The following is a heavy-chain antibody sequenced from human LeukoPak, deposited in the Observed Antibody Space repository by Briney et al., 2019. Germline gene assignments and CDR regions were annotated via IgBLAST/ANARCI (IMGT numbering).Heavy chain of an antibody. J-gene: IGHJ4*02. CDR2: ISGSGGST. V-gene: IGHV3-23*01. CDR3: AKDTSLAFDY. CDR1: GFTXSSYX. Sequence: GGSLRLSCAASGFTXSSYXXSWVXQXXXXXXEWVSAISGSGGSTYYADSVKGRFTISRDNSKNTLYLQMNSLRAEDTAVYYCAKDTSLAFDYWGQGTLVTVSS.